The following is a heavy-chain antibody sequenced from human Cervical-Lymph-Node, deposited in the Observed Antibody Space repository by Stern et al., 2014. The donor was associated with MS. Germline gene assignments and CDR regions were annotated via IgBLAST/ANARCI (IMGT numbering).Heavy chain of an antibody. Sequence: VQLVESGAEVKKPGSSVKVSCKASGGTFSSYAISWVRQAPGQGLEWLGGIIPIFGTANYAQKFQGRVTITADESTSTAYMELSSLRSEDTAVYYCARETPGMARSWTFDYWGQGTLVTVSS. CDR2: IIPIFGTA. J-gene: IGHJ4*02. CDR3: ARETPGMARSWTFDY. D-gene: IGHD5-24*01. V-gene: IGHV1-69*01. CDR1: GGTFSSYA.